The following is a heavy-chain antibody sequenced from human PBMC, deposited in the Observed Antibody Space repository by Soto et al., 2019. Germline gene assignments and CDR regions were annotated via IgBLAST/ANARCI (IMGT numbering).Heavy chain of an antibody. V-gene: IGHV3-49*03. CDR1: GFTFGDYA. Sequence: PGGSLRLSCTASGFTFGDYAMSWFRQAPGKGLEWVGLIRSKAYGGTTEYAAAVKGRFTNSREDSKSIAYLQMSSLKAEDTVVYYCTRDSYGYGYDYWGQGTLVTVSS. CDR3: TRDSYGYGYDY. J-gene: IGHJ4*02. CDR2: IRSKAYGGTT. D-gene: IGHD5-18*01.